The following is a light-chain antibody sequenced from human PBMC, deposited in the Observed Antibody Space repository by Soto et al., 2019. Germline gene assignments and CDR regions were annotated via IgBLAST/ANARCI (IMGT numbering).Light chain of an antibody. CDR3: QQYNNLPRT. V-gene: IGKV3-15*01. Sequence: DIVMTQSPVTLSVSPGDRATLSCRASQSVGHNLAWFQQKPGQAPRLLIYGASAGATGIPDRFSGSGFGTEFTLTIRSLQSEDLAVYYCQQYNNLPRTCGQGTQVEMK. CDR2: GAS. CDR1: QSVGHN. J-gene: IGKJ1*01.